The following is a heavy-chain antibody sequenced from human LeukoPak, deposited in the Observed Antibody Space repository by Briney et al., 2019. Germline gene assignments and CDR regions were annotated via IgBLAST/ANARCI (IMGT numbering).Heavy chain of an antibody. Sequence: SETLSLTCTVSGGSISSHYWSWIRQPPGKGLEWIGYNYYSGSTNYNPSLKSRVTISVDTSKNQFSLKLSSVTAADTAVYYCARQSGYSYGYGRDAFDIWGQGTMVTVSS. V-gene: IGHV4-59*08. CDR2: NYYSGST. J-gene: IGHJ3*02. CDR1: GGSISSHY. CDR3: ARQSGYSYGYGRDAFDI. D-gene: IGHD5-18*01.